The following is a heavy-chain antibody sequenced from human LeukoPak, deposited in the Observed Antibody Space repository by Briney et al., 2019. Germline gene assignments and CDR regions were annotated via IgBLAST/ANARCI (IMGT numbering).Heavy chain of an antibody. Sequence: GASVKVSCKASGYTFTSYGISWVRQAPGQGLEWMGWISAYNGNTNYAQKLQGRVTMTTDTSTSTAYMELRSLRSDNTAVYYCAREPTGSSGYYFDYWGQGTLVTVSS. D-gene: IGHD3-10*01. CDR1: GYTFTSYG. J-gene: IGHJ4*02. CDR2: ISAYNGNT. V-gene: IGHV1-18*01. CDR3: AREPTGSSGYYFDY.